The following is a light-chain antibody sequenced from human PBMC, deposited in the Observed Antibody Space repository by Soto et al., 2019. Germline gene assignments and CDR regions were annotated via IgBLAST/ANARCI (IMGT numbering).Light chain of an antibody. Sequence: QSSLTQPASVSGSRGQSITTSCTGTSSDVGGYNYVSWYQQHPGKAPKLMIYEVSNRPSGVSNRFSGSKSGNTASLTISGLQAEDEADYYCSSYTSSSTLVFGTGTKVTVL. CDR3: SSYTSSSTLV. CDR2: EVS. V-gene: IGLV2-14*01. J-gene: IGLJ1*01. CDR1: SSDVGGYNY.